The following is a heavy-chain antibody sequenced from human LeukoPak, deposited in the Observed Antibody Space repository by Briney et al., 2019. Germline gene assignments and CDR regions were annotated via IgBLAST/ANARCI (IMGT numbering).Heavy chain of an antibody. Sequence: GSSVKVSCKASGGTFSSYAISWVRQAPGQGLEWMGGIIPIFGTANYAQKFQGRVTITADESTSTAYMELSSLRSEDTAVYYCARTCTLFYRYSSGCRNYYGMDVWGQGTTVTVSS. D-gene: IGHD6-19*01. CDR2: IIPIFGTA. V-gene: IGHV1-69*01. CDR1: GGTFSSYA. CDR3: ARTCTLFYRYSSGCRNYYGMDV. J-gene: IGHJ6*02.